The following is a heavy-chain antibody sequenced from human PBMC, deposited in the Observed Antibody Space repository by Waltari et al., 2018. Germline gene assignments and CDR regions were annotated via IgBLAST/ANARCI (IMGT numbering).Heavy chain of an antibody. V-gene: IGHV4-34*01. J-gene: IGHJ5*02. D-gene: IGHD2-15*01. CDR1: GGPLSSNF. CDR3: ARGGYCPGGFGIEP. Sequence: QVQLQQWGAGLLKPSETLSLTCAVHGGPLSSNFWNWIRQPPGKGLEWIGEINQSGSHNYNLSLKSRVPMSKDTSKKQFSLKLSSWTAAETAVYYCARGGYCPGGFGIEPLGQGTLVTVSS. CDR2: INQSGSH.